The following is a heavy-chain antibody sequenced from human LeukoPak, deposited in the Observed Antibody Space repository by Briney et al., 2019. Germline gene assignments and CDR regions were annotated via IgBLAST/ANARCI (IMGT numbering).Heavy chain of an antibody. CDR3: ARDSLVVAATYYFDY. D-gene: IGHD2-15*01. CDR2: IKQDGSEK. V-gene: IGHV3-7*01. Sequence: GGSLRLSCAASGFTFSSYWMSWVRQAPGKGLEWVANIKQDGSEKYYVDSVKGRFTISRDNAKNSLYLQMNSLRAEDTAVYYCARDSLVVAATYYFDYWGQGTLVTVSS. CDR1: GFTFSSYW. J-gene: IGHJ4*02.